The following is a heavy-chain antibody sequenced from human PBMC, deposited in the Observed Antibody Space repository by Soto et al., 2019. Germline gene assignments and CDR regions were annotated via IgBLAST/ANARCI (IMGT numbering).Heavy chain of an antibody. Sequence: GGSLRLSCEASGFTFSSFGMLWVRQAPGKGLEWVAVISHDGGNEYYADSVKGRFTISRDNSINTLYMHTNSLRVEDTAVYYCAKTCYSSIAYGVDVWGQGTTVTVSS. CDR3: AKTCYSSIAYGVDV. J-gene: IGHJ6*02. CDR2: ISHDGGNE. D-gene: IGHD6-13*01. V-gene: IGHV3-30*18. CDR1: GFTFSSFG.